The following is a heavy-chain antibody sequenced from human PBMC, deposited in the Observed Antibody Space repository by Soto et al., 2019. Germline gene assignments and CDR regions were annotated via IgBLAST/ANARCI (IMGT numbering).Heavy chain of an antibody. Sequence: QITLKESGPTLVKPTQTLTLTCTFSGFSLSTSAVGVGWIRQPPDKAREWLTVIYGDDDKRSSPSMRSSLTITKDTSTNPVVLTMTNIDPVDTATYYCAHRHRDSAGLFDYWGQGTLVTVSS. J-gene: IGHJ4*02. CDR3: AHRHRDSAGLFDY. CDR1: GFSLSTSAVG. V-gene: IGHV2-5*02. CDR2: IYGDDDK.